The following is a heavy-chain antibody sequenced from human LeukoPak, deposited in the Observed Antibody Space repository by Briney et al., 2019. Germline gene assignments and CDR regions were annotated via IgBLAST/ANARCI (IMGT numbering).Heavy chain of an antibody. V-gene: IGHV3-7*01. J-gene: IGHJ4*02. D-gene: IGHD5-12*01. CDR3: AREGPVDVGFDY. Sequence: GGSLRLSCVGSGFSFSTYWMSWVRQAPGKGLEWVASIKQDGSEKYYVDSVKGRFTISRDNAKNSLYLQMNSLRAEDTAVYYCAREGPVDVGFDYWGQGTLVTVSS. CDR1: GFSFSTYW. CDR2: IKQDGSEK.